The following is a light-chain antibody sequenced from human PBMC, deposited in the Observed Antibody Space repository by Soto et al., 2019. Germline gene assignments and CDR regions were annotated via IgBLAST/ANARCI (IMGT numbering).Light chain of an antibody. V-gene: IGKV3-15*01. J-gene: IGKJ2*01. CDR1: QGVSSN. CDR3: QQYNNLPPYT. CDR2: GAS. Sequence: EIVMTQSPATLSVSPGERATLSCRASQGVSSNLAWYQQKPGQAPRLLIYGASTRPTGIPAGFSGSGSGTEFTLTISSLQSEDFAVYYCQQYNNLPPYTFGQGTKLEIK.